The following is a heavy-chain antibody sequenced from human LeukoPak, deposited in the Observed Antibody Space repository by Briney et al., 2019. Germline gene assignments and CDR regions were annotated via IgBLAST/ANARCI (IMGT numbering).Heavy chain of an antibody. V-gene: IGHV3-30*18. CDR1: GFTFSSYG. J-gene: IGHJ6*02. D-gene: IGHD2-2*01. Sequence: AGGSLRLSCAASGFTFSSYGMHWVRQAPGKGLEWVAVISYDGSNKYYADSVKGRFTISRDNSKNTLYLQMNSLRAEDTAVYYCAKELGVVVPAAAPQYYYYYYGMDVWGQGTTVTVSS. CDR2: ISYDGSNK. CDR3: AKELGVVVPAAAPQYYYYYYGMDV.